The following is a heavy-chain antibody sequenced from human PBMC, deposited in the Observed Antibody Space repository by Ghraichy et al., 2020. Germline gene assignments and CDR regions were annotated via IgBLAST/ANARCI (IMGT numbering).Heavy chain of an antibody. J-gene: IGHJ4*02. Sequence: ESLNISCTVSGGSISNYYWSWIRQPAVKGLEWIGRIYSSGSTKYNPSLESRVTMSVDASNNQLSLRLNSVTAADTAVYYCARTTVSSRAYYFDSWGQGTLVTVSS. CDR3: ARTTVSSRAYYFDS. CDR2: IYSSGST. CDR1: GGSISNYY. D-gene: IGHD4-17*01. V-gene: IGHV4-4*07.